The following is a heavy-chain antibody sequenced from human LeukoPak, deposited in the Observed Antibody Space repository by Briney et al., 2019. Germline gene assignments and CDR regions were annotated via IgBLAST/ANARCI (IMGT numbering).Heavy chain of an antibody. CDR2: MNPNSGNT. J-gene: IGHJ6*02. CDR3: ARAEGSGRSYGMDV. CDR1: GYTFTSYD. V-gene: IGHV1-8*01. Sequence: ASVKVSCKASGYTFTSYDIIWVRQATGQGLEWMGWMNPNSGNTGYAQKFQGRVTMTRNTSISTAYMELSSLRSEDTAVYYCARAEGSGRSYGMDVWGQGTTVTVSS. D-gene: IGHD3-10*01.